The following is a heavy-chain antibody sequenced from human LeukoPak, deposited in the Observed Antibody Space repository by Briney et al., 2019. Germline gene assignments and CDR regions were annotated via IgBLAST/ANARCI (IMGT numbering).Heavy chain of an antibody. V-gene: IGHV3-48*04. CDR1: GFNFNTYS. CDR2: IVGSSSTI. D-gene: IGHD5-24*01. J-gene: IGHJ4*02. CDR3: ARSNGCLDY. Sequence: AGGSLRLPCAASGFNFNTYSMNWLRQAPGKELEWLSYIVGSSSTIYYADSVKGRFTISRDNAKNSLYLQLNSLRAEDTAVYYCARSNGCLDYWGQGTLVTVSS.